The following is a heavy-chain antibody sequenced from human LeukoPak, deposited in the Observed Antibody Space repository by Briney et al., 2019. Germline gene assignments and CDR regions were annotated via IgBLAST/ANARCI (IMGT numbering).Heavy chain of an antibody. J-gene: IGHJ3*02. D-gene: IGHD3/OR15-3a*01. CDR3: ARLDAWTGYSDAFDI. CDR2: IIPIFGTA. V-gene: IGHV1-69*01. CDR1: GGTFSSYA. Sequence: SVKVSCKASGGTFSSYAISWVRQAPGQGLEWMGGIIPIFGTANYAQKFQGRVTIIADESTSTAYMELSSLRSEDTAVYYCARLDAWTGYSDAFDIWGQGTMVTVSS.